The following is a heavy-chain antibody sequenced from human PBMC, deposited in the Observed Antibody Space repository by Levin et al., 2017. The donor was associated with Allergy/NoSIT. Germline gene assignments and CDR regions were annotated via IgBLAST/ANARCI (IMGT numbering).Heavy chain of an antibody. CDR2: ISSSSSYI. J-gene: IGHJ6*02. D-gene: IGHD2-15*01. Sequence: GGSLRLSCAASGFTFSSYSMNWVRQAPGKGLEWVSSISSSSSYIYYADSVKGRFTISRDNAKNSLYLQMNSLRAEDTAVSYCARDRGYDRGGSCYSFLHLNCYGMDVWGQGTTVTVSS. CDR3: ARDRGYDRGGSCYSFLHLNCYGMDV. CDR1: GFTFSSYS. V-gene: IGHV3-21*01.